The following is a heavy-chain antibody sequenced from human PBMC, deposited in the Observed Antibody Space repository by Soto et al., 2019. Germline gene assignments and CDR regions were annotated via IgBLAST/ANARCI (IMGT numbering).Heavy chain of an antibody. V-gene: IGHV1-69*01. Sequence: QVQLVQSGAEVKKPGSSVKVSCKASGGTFSSYAISWVRQAPGQGLEWMGGIIPIFGTANYAQKIQGSVTITADESTSTAYMELSSLRSEDTAVYYCARRVVCSGGSCYSPYYYGMDVWGQGTTVTVSS. J-gene: IGHJ6*02. D-gene: IGHD2-15*01. CDR2: IIPIFGTA. CDR1: GGTFSSYA. CDR3: ARRVVCSGGSCYSPYYYGMDV.